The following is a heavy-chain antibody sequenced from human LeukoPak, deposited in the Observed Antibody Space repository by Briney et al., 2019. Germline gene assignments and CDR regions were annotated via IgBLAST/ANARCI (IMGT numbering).Heavy chain of an antibody. CDR2: IKRRGDDGTI. CDR3: TAGTGRSDFDY. V-gene: IGHV3-15*01. J-gene: IGHJ4*02. Sequence: GGSLRLSCAASGFTFSNAWMSWVRQAPGKGLEWVGRIKRRGDDGTIDYAAPVKGKLTISRDASKNTLYLQMNSLKSEDTAVYYCTAGTGRSDFDYWGQGTLVTVSS. CDR1: GFTFSNAW. D-gene: IGHD3/OR15-3a*01.